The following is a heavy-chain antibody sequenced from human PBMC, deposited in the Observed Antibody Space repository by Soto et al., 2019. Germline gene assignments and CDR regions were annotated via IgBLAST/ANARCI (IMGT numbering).Heavy chain of an antibody. Sequence: GGSLRLSCAASGFTFSSYWMSWVRQAPGKGLEWVAKIKQDGSEKYYVDSVKGRFTSSRDNAKNSLYLQMNSLRAEDTAVYYCARPRGGTPFDAFDIWGQGTMVTVSS. CDR1: GFTFSSYW. CDR3: ARPRGGTPFDAFDI. CDR2: IKQDGSEK. J-gene: IGHJ3*02. V-gene: IGHV3-7*01. D-gene: IGHD3-10*01.